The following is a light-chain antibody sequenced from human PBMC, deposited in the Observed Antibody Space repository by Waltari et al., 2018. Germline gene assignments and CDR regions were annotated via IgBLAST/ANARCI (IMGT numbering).Light chain of an antibody. CDR1: SSDVGGYNY. J-gene: IGLJ3*02. Sequence: QSALTQPASVSGSPGQSITISCTGTSSDVGGYNYVPWYQQHPGKAPKVLIYDVSNRPSGVSNRFSGSKSGNTASLTISGLQAEDEADYYCSSYTNSNTWVFGGGTKLTVL. CDR2: DVS. V-gene: IGLV2-14*03. CDR3: SSYTNSNTWV.